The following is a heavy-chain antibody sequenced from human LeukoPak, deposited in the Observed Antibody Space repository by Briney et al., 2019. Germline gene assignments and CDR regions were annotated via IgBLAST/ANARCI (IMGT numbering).Heavy chain of an antibody. CDR1: GFTFDDFA. V-gene: IGHV3-9*01. CDR3: AKAHQPQDYYDMAFDL. CDR2: ISWNSGDI. Sequence: GGSLRLSCTASGFTFDDFAMHWVRQVPGKGLEWVSGISWNSGDIGYADSVKGRFTVSRDDYKNSLYLQMNRLRPEDTALYYCAKAHQPQDYYDMAFDLWGRGTLVTVSS. D-gene: IGHD3-22*01. J-gene: IGHJ2*01.